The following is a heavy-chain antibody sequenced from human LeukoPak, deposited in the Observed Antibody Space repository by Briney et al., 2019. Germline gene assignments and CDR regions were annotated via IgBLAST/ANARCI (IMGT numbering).Heavy chain of an antibody. CDR3: ARVATHDDGSGTSMFYFDD. D-gene: IGHD6-19*01. V-gene: IGHV1-69*13. CDR2: IFPLFGTT. J-gene: IGHJ4*02. CDR1: GGTFRSYG. Sequence: ASVKVSCKASGGTFRSYGITWVRQAPGRGLEWMGGIFPLFGTTDYAQKFQGRVSITADESTGTVYMGLSSLRSEDTAVYYCARVATHDDGSGTSMFYFDDWGQGTLVTVSS.